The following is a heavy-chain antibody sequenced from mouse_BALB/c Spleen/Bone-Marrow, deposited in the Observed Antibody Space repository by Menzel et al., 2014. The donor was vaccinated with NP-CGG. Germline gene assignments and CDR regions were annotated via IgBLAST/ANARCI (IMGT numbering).Heavy chain of an antibody. D-gene: IGHD5-1*01. V-gene: IGHV7-3*02. Sequence: EVQGVESGGGLVQPGGSLRLSCATPGFTFTDYYMSWVRQPPGKALEWLGFIRHKANGFTTEYSASVKGRFTISRDNSQSILYLQMNTLRAEDSATYYCARGEYGYAMDYWGQGTSVTVSS. CDR1: GFTFTDYY. CDR3: ARGEYGYAMDY. CDR2: IRHKANGFTT. J-gene: IGHJ4*01.